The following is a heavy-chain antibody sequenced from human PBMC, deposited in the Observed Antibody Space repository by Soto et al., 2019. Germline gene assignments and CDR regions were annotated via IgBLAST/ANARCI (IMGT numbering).Heavy chain of an antibody. V-gene: IGHV1-18*01. CDR1: GYTFTSYG. Sequence: QVQLVQSGAEVKKPGASVKVSCKASGYTFTSYGISWVRQAPGQGLEWMGWISAYNGNTNYAQKLQGRVTMTTDTSTSTAYMELRRLRSDDTAVYYCARVEYYDYVWGSYRFLTYYFDYWGQGTLVTVSS. CDR2: ISAYNGNT. J-gene: IGHJ4*02. D-gene: IGHD3-16*02. CDR3: ARVEYYDYVWGSYRFLTYYFDY.